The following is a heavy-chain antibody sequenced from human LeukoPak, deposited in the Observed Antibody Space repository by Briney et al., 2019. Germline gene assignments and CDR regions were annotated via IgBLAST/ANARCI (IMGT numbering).Heavy chain of an antibody. CDR2: IIPIFGTA. V-gene: IGHV1-69*05. J-gene: IGHJ1*01. Sequence: SVKVSCKASGGTFSSYAISWVRQAPGQGLEWMGGIIPIFGTANYAQKFQGRVTITTDESTSTAYMELSSLRSEDTAVYYCAKGGYGGNSLGYFQHWGQGILVTVSS. CDR3: AKGGYGGNSLGYFQH. D-gene: IGHD4-23*01. CDR1: GGTFSSYA.